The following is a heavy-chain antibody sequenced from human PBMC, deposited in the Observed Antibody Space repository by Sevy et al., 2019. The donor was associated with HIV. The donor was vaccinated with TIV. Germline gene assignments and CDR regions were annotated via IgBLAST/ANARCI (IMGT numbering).Heavy chain of an antibody. Sequence: SETLSLTCAVYGESFSGFYWTWIRQPPGKGLEWIGEINHIGSTTYNPSLKSRVTISVDTSKNQFSLKLSSVTAADTAVYYCARGQWELYYWGQGIQVTVSS. CDR2: INHIGST. D-gene: IGHD3-3*01. CDR3: ARGQWELYY. V-gene: IGHV4-34*01. J-gene: IGHJ4*02. CDR1: GESFSGFY.